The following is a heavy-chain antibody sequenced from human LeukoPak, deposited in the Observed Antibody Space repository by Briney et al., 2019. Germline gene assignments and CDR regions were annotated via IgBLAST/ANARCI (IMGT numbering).Heavy chain of an antibody. Sequence: PSETLSLTCTVSGGSISSGGYSWSWIRQHPGKGLEWIGYIYYSGSTYYNPSLKSRVTISVDTSKNQFSLKLSSVTAADTAVYYCARAPLDVWGQGTTVTVSS. V-gene: IGHV4-31*03. CDR3: ARAPLDV. CDR2: IYYSGST. J-gene: IGHJ6*02. CDR1: GGSISSGGYS.